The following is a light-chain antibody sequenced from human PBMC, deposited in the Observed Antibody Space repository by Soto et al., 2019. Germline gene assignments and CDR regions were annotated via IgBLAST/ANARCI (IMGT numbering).Light chain of an antibody. CDR3: QQYNSYSRT. CDR2: DAS. Sequence: DIQMTQSPSTLSASVGDRVTITCRASQSISSWLAWYQQKPGKAPKLLIYDASSMESGVPSRFSGSGSGTEFTLTISSLQPDDFATYYCQQYNSYSRTFGQATKVEIK. V-gene: IGKV1-5*01. J-gene: IGKJ1*01. CDR1: QSISSW.